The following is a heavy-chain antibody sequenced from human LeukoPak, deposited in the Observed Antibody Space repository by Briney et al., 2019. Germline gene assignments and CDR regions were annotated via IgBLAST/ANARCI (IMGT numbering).Heavy chain of an antibody. D-gene: IGHD3-10*01. V-gene: IGHV3-64*01. Sequence: PGGSLRLSCAASGFTFSSYAMHWVRQAPGKGLEYVSVISSNGGSTYYANSVKGRFTISRDNSKSTLYLQMGSLRAEDMAVYYCARGGLLWFGELSGYWGQGTLVTVSS. CDR2: ISSNGGST. J-gene: IGHJ4*02. CDR3: ARGGLLWFGELSGY. CDR1: GFTFSSYA.